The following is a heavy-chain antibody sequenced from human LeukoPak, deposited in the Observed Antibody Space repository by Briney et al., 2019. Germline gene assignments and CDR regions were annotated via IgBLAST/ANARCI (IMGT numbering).Heavy chain of an antibody. V-gene: IGHV3-74*01. Sequence: GGSLRLSCAASGFTFSSYWMHWVRQAPGKGLVWVSRINSDGSSTSYADSVKSRFTISRDNAKNTLYLQMNSLRAEDTAVYYCARDRSPPYYYYGMDVWGQGTTVTVSS. CDR1: GFTFSSYW. J-gene: IGHJ6*02. CDR2: INSDGSST. CDR3: ARDRSPPYYYYGMDV.